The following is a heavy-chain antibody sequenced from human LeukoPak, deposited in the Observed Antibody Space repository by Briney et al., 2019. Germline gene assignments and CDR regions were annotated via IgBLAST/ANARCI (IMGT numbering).Heavy chain of an antibody. CDR2: INSDGTST. Sequence: GGSLRLSCAASGFTFSSYWMHWVRQAPGKGLVWVSRINSDGTSTTYADSVKGRFTISRDNAKNTLYLQMNSLRAEDTAVYYCARDLANYYDSSAQSGAFDIWGQGTMVTVSS. CDR1: GFTFSSYW. D-gene: IGHD3-22*01. J-gene: IGHJ3*02. V-gene: IGHV3-74*01. CDR3: ARDLANYYDSSAQSGAFDI.